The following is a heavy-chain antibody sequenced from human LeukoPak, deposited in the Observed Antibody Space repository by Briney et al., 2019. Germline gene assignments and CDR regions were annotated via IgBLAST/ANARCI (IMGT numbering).Heavy chain of an antibody. V-gene: IGHV4-34*01. CDR3: ARASRYYYDSGSYRLDY. CDR2: INHSGST. Sequence: SETLSLTCAVYGGSFSAYYWSWIRQPPGKGLEWIGEINHSGSTNYNPSLKSRVTISVDTSKNQFSLRLSSVTAADTAVYYCARASRYYYDSGSYRLDYWGQGTLVTVSS. J-gene: IGHJ4*02. CDR1: GGSFSAYY. D-gene: IGHD3-10*01.